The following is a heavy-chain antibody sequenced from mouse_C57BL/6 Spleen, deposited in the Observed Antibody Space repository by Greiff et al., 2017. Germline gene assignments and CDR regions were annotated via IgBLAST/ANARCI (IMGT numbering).Heavy chain of an antibody. CDR2: IRNKANGYTT. D-gene: IGHD1-1*01. CDR1: GFTFTDYY. V-gene: IGHV7-3*01. CDR3: ARYREVVAPFDY. Sequence: EVKLMESGGGLVQPGGSLSLSCAASGFTFTDYYMSWVRQPPGKALEWLGFIRNKANGYTTEYSASVKGRFTISRDNSQSILYLQMNALRAEDSATYYCARYREVVAPFDYWGQGTTLTVSS. J-gene: IGHJ2*01.